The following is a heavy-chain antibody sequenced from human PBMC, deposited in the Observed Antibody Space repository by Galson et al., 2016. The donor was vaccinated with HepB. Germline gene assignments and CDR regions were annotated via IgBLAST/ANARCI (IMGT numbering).Heavy chain of an antibody. Sequence: SLRLSCAGSGYNFSNFAMHRVRQAPGKGLQWVAVTSFDVSKKFYADFGEGRFTISRDNTKNTLSLQMNSLKPEDTAVYYCAADIIVEPAVVRAGGAWGGMDVWGQGTTVIVSS. CDR3: AADIIVEPAVVRAGGAWGGMDV. CDR2: TSFDVSKK. V-gene: IGHV3-30-3*01. D-gene: IGHD2-2*01. CDR1: GYNFSNFA. J-gene: IGHJ6*02.